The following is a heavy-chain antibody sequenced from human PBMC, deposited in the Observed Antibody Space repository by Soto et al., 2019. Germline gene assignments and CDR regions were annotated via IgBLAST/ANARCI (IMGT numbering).Heavy chain of an antibody. D-gene: IGHD5-12*01. J-gene: IGHJ4*02. Sequence: SVKVSCKASGGTFSSYAISWVRQAPGQGLEWMGGIIPIFGTANYAQKFQGRVTITADESTSTAYMELSSLRSEDTAVYYCARGVDGYNTIDYWGQGTLVTVSS. CDR2: IIPIFGTA. V-gene: IGHV1-69*13. CDR1: GGTFSSYA. CDR3: ARGVDGYNTIDY.